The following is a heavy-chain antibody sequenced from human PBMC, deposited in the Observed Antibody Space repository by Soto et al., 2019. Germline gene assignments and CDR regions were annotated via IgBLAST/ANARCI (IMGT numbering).Heavy chain of an antibody. V-gene: IGHV1-3*04. D-gene: IGHD2-15*01. CDR3: ARDRATGVGAVVRRNWLDH. Sequence: QIQLVQSGAEVKKPGASVRVSCMTSGYIFTTSAMHWVRLAPGQRLEWLGWINTGNGNTQYSQNFQGRVSITRDTSAKTAYMELSSLRSEDTAVYYCARDRATGVGAVVRRNWLDHWGQGTLVTVSS. J-gene: IGHJ5*02. CDR2: INTGNGNT. CDR1: GYIFTTSA.